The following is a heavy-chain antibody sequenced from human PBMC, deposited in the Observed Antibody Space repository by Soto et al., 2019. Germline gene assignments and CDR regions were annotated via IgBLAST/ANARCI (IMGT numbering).Heavy chain of an antibody. D-gene: IGHD2-2*01. CDR2: VGTYNGDT. CDR3: ARDCCSSTRGYMNV. CDR1: GYTFTSYG. Sequence: QVQLVQSGAEVKKPGASVKVACKASGYTFTSYGISWVRQAPGQGLEWMAWVGTYNGDTNYAQMLQGRVTVTTDTSTSTAYMELRSLRSDDTAVYYCARDCCSSTRGYMNVWGKGTTVTVSS. V-gene: IGHV1-18*01. J-gene: IGHJ6*03.